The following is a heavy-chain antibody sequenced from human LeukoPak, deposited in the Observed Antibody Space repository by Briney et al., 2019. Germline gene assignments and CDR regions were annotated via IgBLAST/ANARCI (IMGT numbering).Heavy chain of an antibody. Sequence: GGSLRLSCAASGFTFDDYAMHWVRQAPGKGLEWVSGISWNSGSIGYADSVKGRFTISRDNAKNSLYLQMNSLRAEDTALYYCPKDMRQSPNYSYYSGRDVWGQGPTVTVSS. J-gene: IGHJ6*02. D-gene: IGHD6-25*01. CDR1: GFTFDDYA. V-gene: IGHV3-9*01. CDR3: PKDMRQSPNYSYYSGRDV. CDR2: ISWNSGSI.